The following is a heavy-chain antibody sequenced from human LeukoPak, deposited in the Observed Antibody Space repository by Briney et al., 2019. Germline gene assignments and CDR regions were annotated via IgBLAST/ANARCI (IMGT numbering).Heavy chain of an antibody. Sequence: SETLSLTCAVYGGSFSGYYWSWIRQPSGKGLEWIGEINHSGSTNYNPSLKSRVTISVDTSKNQFSLKLSSVTAADTAVYYCARGQGIAAFYFDYWGQGTLVTVSS. D-gene: IGHD6-13*01. CDR2: INHSGST. J-gene: IGHJ4*02. CDR3: ARGQGIAAFYFDY. CDR1: GGSFSGYY. V-gene: IGHV4-34*01.